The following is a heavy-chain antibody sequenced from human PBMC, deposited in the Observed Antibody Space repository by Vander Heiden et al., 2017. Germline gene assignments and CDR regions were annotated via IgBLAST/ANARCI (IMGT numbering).Heavy chain of an antibody. V-gene: IGHV4-59*11. CDR2: LYSSGHT. CDR3: ARGWASCWDFWYFDL. J-gene: IGHJ2*01. CDR1: SGSFSGHY. Sequence: QVQLQESGPELGRPSETLSLTCTVSSGSFSGHYWSWIRQPPGRGLEWLGYLYSSGHTNYNPSRKSRVTMSIDTSKNQFSLKLRSLNAADTAVYYCARGWASCWDFWYFDLWGRGTLVTVSS. D-gene: IGHD1-26*01.